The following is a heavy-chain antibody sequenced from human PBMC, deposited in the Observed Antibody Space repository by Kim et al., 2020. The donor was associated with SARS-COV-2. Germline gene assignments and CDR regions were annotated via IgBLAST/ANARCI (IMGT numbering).Heavy chain of an antibody. J-gene: IGHJ1*01. CDR2: INPSGGST. CDR3: ARGAVLRYFDWLPDESFQH. D-gene: IGHD3-9*01. Sequence: ASVKVSCKASGYTFTSYYMHWVRQAPGQGLEWMGIINPSGGSTSYAQKFQGRVTMTRDTSTSTVYMELSSLRSEDTAVYYCARGAVLRYFDWLPDESFQHWGQGTLVTVSS. V-gene: IGHV1-46*01. CDR1: GYTFTSYY.